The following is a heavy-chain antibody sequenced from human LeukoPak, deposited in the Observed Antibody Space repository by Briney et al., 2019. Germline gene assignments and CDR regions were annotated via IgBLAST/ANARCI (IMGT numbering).Heavy chain of an antibody. J-gene: IGHJ4*02. V-gene: IGHV4-59*12. CDR3: ARDREQYYYGTSDYQGVDY. D-gene: IGHD3-22*01. CDR1: GGSISSYY. CDR2: IYYSGST. Sequence: SETLSLTCTVSGGSISSYYWSWIRQPPGKGLEWIGYIYYSGSTNYNPSLKSRVTISVDTSKNQFSLKLSSVTAADTALYYCARDREQYYYGTSDYQGVDYWGQGTLVTVSS.